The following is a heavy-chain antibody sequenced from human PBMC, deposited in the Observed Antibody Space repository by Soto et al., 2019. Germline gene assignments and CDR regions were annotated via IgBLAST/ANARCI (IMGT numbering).Heavy chain of an antibody. Sequence: QVQLVQSGAEVKKPGASVKVSCKASVYTFTGYYLHWVRQAPGQGPEWMGWINPNSGGTNYAQKFQGRVTRTRDTAISTAYMELSRLRSDDTAVYYCASLGIAVAWRDYYCGMDVWGQGTTVTVSS. J-gene: IGHJ6*02. CDR1: VYTFTGYY. V-gene: IGHV1-2*02. CDR3: ASLGIAVAWRDYYCGMDV. CDR2: INPNSGGT. D-gene: IGHD6-19*01.